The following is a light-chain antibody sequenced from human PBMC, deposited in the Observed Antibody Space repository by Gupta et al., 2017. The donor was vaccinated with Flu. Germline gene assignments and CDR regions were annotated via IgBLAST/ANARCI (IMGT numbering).Light chain of an antibody. CDR1: QSISSY. J-gene: IGKJ4*01. Sequence: DIQMTQSPSSLSASVGDRVTITCRASQSISSYLNWYQQKPGKAPNLLVYGASSLQSGDPSRFSGSGYGTAFTLTISSRQPEDFATYYCQQTDGNPALTFGGGTKVEIK. V-gene: IGKV1-39*01. CDR2: GAS. CDR3: QQTDGNPALT.